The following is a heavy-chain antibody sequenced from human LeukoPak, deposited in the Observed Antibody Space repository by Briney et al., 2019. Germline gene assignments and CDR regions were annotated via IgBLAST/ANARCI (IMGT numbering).Heavy chain of an antibody. J-gene: IGHJ4*02. V-gene: IGHV3-33*08. CDR3: ARAAYDSSGYLTL. CDR2: IWYDGTNK. D-gene: IGHD3-22*01. Sequence: GGSLRLSCTASGFSFSTYAMSWVRQAPGKGLEWVAVIWYDGTNKYYADSVKGRFTISRDNSKNTLFLQMNILRAEDTAVYYCARAAYDSSGYLTLWGQGTLVAVSS. CDR1: GFSFSTYA.